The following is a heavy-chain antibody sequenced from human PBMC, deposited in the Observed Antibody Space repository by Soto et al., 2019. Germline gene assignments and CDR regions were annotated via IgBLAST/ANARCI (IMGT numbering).Heavy chain of an antibody. D-gene: IGHD2-21*01. V-gene: IGHV1-2*04. CDR1: GYTFTGYY. CDR2: INPNSGGT. CDR3: ASRIVGEYCGGDCYVLDY. J-gene: IGHJ4*02. Sequence: QVQLVQSGAEVKKPGASVKVSCKASGYTFTGYYMHWVRQAPGQGLEWMGWINPNSGGTNYAQKFQGWVTMTRDTSISTAYMELSRLRSDDAAVYYCASRIVGEYCGGDCYVLDYWGQGTLVTVSS.